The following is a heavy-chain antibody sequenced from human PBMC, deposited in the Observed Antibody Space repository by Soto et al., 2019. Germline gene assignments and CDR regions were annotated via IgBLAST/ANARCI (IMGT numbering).Heavy chain of an antibody. CDR2: IYPSDSDT. Sequence: GESLKISCQCSGYTFSNFWIGWVSQMPGKGLEWMGIIYPSDSDTRYSPSFQGQVTISADQSINTAYLQWDSLRASDTAIYYCARPANTVADHFDLWGQGTPVTVSS. D-gene: IGHD4-17*01. CDR1: GYTFSNFW. CDR3: ARPANTVADHFDL. V-gene: IGHV5-51*01. J-gene: IGHJ4*02.